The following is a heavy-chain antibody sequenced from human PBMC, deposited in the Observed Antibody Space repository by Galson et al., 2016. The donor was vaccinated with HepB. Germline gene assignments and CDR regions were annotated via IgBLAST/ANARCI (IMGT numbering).Heavy chain of an antibody. V-gene: IGHV3-23*01. J-gene: IGHJ3*01. Sequence: SLRLSCAASGFTFSSYAMTWVRRAPGKGLEWVSTISGSGRTTYYADFVKGRFTISRDNSKRTQCLQMSSLRADDTAVYHCAKDVNRGHASDFWGQGTMVTVSS. CDR3: AKDVNRGHASDF. CDR2: ISGSGRTT. CDR1: GFTFSSYA.